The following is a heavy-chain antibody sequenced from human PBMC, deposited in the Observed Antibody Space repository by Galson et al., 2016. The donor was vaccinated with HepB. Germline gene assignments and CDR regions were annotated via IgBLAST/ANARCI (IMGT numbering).Heavy chain of an antibody. J-gene: IGHJ4*02. CDR3: ARFTQQWLDRVYYFDY. CDR1: GFAFTNYA. Sequence: SLRLSCAASGFAFTNYAMSWVRQVPGKGLAWVSAISGDGTGTYYAGSVQGRFTSSRDRSKNTLYLQMNSLRADDTAVYYCARFTQQWLDRVYYFDYWGQGTLVTVSS. V-gene: IGHV3-23*01. D-gene: IGHD6-19*01. CDR2: ISGDGTGT.